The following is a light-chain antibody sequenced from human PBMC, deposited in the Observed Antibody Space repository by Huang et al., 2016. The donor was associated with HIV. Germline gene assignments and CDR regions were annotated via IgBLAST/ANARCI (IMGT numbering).Light chain of an antibody. Sequence: EIVLTQSPGTLSLSPGERATLSCRARQIVSGKYLARYQQKPGQAPRLLMYGGSRRAAGIPDRFSGSGSGTDFTLTISRLEPEDFAVYYCQQYGSSLPYTFGQGTKLEIK. CDR2: GGS. CDR1: QIVSGKY. V-gene: IGKV3-20*01. J-gene: IGKJ2*01. CDR3: QQYGSSLPYT.